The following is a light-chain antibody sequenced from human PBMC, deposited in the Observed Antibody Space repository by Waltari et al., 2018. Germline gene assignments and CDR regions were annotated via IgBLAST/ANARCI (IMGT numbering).Light chain of an antibody. Sequence: QSVLTQPPSVSGTPGQRVTISCSGSTSNIGAGHDVHWYQHLPGTAPKLLIYGNNKRPSGAPDRFSGSKSGTSASLAITGLQADDEADYFCQSFDNMLSGGVVFGGGTKLAVL. J-gene: IGLJ2*01. CDR3: QSFDNMLSGGVV. CDR1: TSNIGAGHD. V-gene: IGLV1-40*01. CDR2: GNN.